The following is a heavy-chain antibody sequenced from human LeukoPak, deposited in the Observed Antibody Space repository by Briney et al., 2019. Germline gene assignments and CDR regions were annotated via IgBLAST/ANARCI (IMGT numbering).Heavy chain of an antibody. CDR1: GGSISSYY. J-gene: IGHJ6*02. V-gene: IGHV4-59*01. CDR2: IYYSGST. D-gene: IGHD5-18*01. Sequence: NASETLSLTCTVSGGSISSYYWSWIRQPPGKGLEWIGYIYYSGSTNYNPSLKSRVTISVDTSKNQFSLKLSSVTAADTAVYYCASSYSYGYGYYGMGVWGQGTTVTVSS. CDR3: ASSYSYGYGYYGMGV.